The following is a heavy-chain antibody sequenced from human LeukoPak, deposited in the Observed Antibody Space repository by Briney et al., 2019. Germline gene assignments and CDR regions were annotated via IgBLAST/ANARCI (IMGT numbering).Heavy chain of an antibody. V-gene: IGHV4-39*07. D-gene: IGHD2-15*01. CDR1: GGAISSSNCC. CDR3: ARVPVVVAPYYYYYYGMDV. Sequence: NTSETLSLTCTVYGGAISSSNCCWGWIRQPPGKGLEWIGSIYYSGETYYNPSLKSRVTTSLDTSKNQFSLRLSSVTAADTAVYYCARVPVVVAPYYYYYYGMDVWGQGTTVTVSS. J-gene: IGHJ6*02. CDR2: IYYSGET.